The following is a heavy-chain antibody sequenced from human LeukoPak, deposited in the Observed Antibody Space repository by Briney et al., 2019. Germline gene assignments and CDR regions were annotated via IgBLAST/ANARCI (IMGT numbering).Heavy chain of an antibody. V-gene: IGHV1-2*02. Sequence: GASVKVSCKASGYTFTGYYMHWVRQAPGQGLEWMGWINPNSGGTNYAQKFQGRVTMTRDTYISTGYMELSSLRSEETGVYYCAALTPLHYYDSSAPGRSIDYWGQGTLVTVSS. CDR2: INPNSGGT. CDR3: AALTPLHYYDSSAPGRSIDY. D-gene: IGHD3-22*01. J-gene: IGHJ4*02. CDR1: GYTFTGYY.